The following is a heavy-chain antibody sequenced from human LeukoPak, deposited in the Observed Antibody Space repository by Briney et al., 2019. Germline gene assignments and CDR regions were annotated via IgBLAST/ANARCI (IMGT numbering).Heavy chain of an antibody. J-gene: IGHJ4*02. CDR1: GFTFDDYA. CDR3: AKGSIFGVVTNFDY. Sequence: GGSLRLSCAASGFTFDDYAMHWVRQAPGKGLEWVSGISWNSGSIGYADSVKGRFTISRDNAKNSLYLQMNSLRAEDTALYYCAKGSIFGVVTNFDYWGQGTLVTVSS. V-gene: IGHV3-9*01. D-gene: IGHD3-3*01. CDR2: ISWNSGSI.